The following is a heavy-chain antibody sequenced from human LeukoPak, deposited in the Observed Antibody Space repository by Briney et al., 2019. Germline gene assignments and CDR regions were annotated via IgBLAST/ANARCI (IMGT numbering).Heavy chain of an antibody. CDR1: GGSISSYY. Sequence: SETQSLTCTVSGGSISSYYWSWIRQPPGKGLEWIGYIYYSGSTNYNPSLKSRVTISVDTSKNQFSLKLSSVTAGDTAVYYCARGGYGSGSYYYYYYGMDVWGQGTTVTVSS. V-gene: IGHV4-59*01. CDR3: ARGGYGSGSYYYYYYGMDV. D-gene: IGHD3-10*01. CDR2: IYYSGST. J-gene: IGHJ6*02.